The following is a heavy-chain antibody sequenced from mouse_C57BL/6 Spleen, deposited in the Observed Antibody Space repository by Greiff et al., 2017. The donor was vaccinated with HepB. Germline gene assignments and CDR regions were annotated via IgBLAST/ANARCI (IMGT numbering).Heavy chain of an antibody. D-gene: IGHD1-1*01. V-gene: IGHV14-2*01. CDR2: IDPEDGET. CDR3: ARSGGYYGSFYAMDV. J-gene: IGHJ4*01. CDR1: GFNINDYY. Sequence: EVQLQQSGAELVKPGASVKLSCTASGFNINDYYMHWVKQRTEQGLEWIGRIDPEDGETKYAPKFQGKATMTADTSSNTAYLQLSSLPSEDTAVYYCARSGGYYGSFYAMDVWGQGTTVTVSS.